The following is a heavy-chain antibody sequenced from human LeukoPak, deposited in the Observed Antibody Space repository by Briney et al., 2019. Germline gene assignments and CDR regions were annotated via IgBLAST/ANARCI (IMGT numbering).Heavy chain of an antibody. J-gene: IGHJ3*02. Sequence: GGSLRLSCAASGFTFSSYAMDWVRQAPGKGLEYVSAISSNGGSTYYANSVKGRFTISRDNSKNTLYLQMGSLRAEDMAVYYCARAHSGSYFAFDIWGQGTMVTVSS. CDR2: ISSNGGST. CDR1: GFTFSSYA. D-gene: IGHD1-26*01. CDR3: ARAHSGSYFAFDI. V-gene: IGHV3-64*01.